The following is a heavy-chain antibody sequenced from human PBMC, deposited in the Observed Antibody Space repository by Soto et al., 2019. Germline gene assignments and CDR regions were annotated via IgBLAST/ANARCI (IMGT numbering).Heavy chain of an antibody. CDR3: ARAIGHGSGSYYTTKDLDY. D-gene: IGHD3-10*01. Sequence: SETLSLTCTVSGGSISSGGYYWSWIRQHPGKGLEWIGYIYYSGSTYYNPSLKSRVTISVDTSKNQFSLKLSSVTAADTAVYYCARAIGHGSGSYYTTKDLDYRGQGTLVTVSS. J-gene: IGHJ4*02. V-gene: IGHV4-31*03. CDR1: GGSISSGGYY. CDR2: IYYSGST.